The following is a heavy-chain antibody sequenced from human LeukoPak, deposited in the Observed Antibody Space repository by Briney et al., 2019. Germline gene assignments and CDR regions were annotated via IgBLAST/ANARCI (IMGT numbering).Heavy chain of an antibody. CDR2: IYYSGST. Sequence: PSETLSLTCTVSGGSISSYYWSWIRQPPGKGLEWLGYIYYSGSTNYNPSLKSRVTISVDTSKNQFFLKLSSVTAADTAVYYCATRSTGVAATFDCWGQGALVTVSS. CDR1: GGSISSYY. V-gene: IGHV4-59*01. CDR3: ATRSTGVAATFDC. D-gene: IGHD2-15*01. J-gene: IGHJ4*02.